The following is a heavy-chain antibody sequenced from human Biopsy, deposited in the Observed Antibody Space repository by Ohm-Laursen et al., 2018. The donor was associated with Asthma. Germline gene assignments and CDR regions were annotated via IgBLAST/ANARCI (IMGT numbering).Heavy chain of an antibody. D-gene: IGHD6-19*01. J-gene: IGHJ4*02. Sequence: SLRLSCTATGFTFSDYYMSWIRQAPGTGLEWISYINGKSNSIEYADSVKGRFTISRDNATNSLYLQMNSLRAEDTAVYYCARDSYSSGLYDDFESWGQGTLVTVSS. V-gene: IGHV3-11*01. CDR1: GFTFSDYY. CDR2: INGKSNSI. CDR3: ARDSYSSGLYDDFES.